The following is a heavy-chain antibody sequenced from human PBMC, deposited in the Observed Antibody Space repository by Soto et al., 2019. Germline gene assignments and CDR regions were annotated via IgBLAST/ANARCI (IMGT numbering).Heavy chain of an antibody. D-gene: IGHD4-17*01. CDR1: GGSISSSSYY. CDR3: ASHGAPWYFDL. Sequence: QLQLQESGPGLVKPSETLSLTCTVSGGSISSSSYYWGWIRQPPGKGLEWIGSIYYSGSTYYNPSLKSRVTISVDTSKNQFSLKLSSVTAADTAVYYCASHGAPWYFDLWGRGTLVTVSS. J-gene: IGHJ2*01. CDR2: IYYSGST. V-gene: IGHV4-39*01.